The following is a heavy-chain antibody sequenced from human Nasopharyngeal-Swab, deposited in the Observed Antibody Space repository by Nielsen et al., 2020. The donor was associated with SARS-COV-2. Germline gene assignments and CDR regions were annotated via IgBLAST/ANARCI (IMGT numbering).Heavy chain of an antibody. D-gene: IGHD4-23*01. CDR3: AKDLGVESPLWFDY. V-gene: IGHV3-23*01. CDR2: ISGSGGST. CDR1: GFTFSSYA. J-gene: IGHJ4*02. Sequence: GRSLKISCAASGFTFSSYAMSWVRQAPGKGLEWVSEISGSGGSTYYAESVKGRFTISRDNSKNTLYLQMSSLRAEDTAIYYCAKDLGVESPLWFDYWGQGTLLTVSS.